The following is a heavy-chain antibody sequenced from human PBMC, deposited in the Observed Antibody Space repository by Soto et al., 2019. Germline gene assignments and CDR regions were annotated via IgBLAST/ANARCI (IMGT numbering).Heavy chain of an antibody. Sequence: SETLSLTCAVQGGSCGGYYWSWIRQPPGKGLEWIGEINHSGSTNYNPSLKSRVTISVDTSKNQFSLKLSSVTAADTAVYYCAREAVVVPAAMLAVRPKDSYYYXDARRNGTPVTV. CDR2: INHSGST. J-gene: IGHJ6*03. D-gene: IGHD2-2*01. V-gene: IGHV4-34*01. CDR3: AREAVVVPAAMLAVRPKDSYYYXDA. CDR1: GGSCGGYY.